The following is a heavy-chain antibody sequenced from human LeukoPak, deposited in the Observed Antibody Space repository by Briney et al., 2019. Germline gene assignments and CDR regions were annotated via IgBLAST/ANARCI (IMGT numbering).Heavy chain of an antibody. CDR2: FYTDGNI. Sequence: GGSLRLSCVASGFTVSSNHMSWVRQAPGKGLEWVSVFYTDGNIKYADSVKGRFTVSRDNSKNTLYPQMSSLRADDTAVYYCGRSSFRDTSAPSHWGQGTLVTVSS. V-gene: IGHV3-53*01. D-gene: IGHD3-22*01. J-gene: IGHJ4*02. CDR1: GFTVSSNH. CDR3: GRSSFRDTSAPSH.